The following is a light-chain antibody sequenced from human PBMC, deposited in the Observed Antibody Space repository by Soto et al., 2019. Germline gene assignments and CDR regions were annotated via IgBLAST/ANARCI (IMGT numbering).Light chain of an antibody. V-gene: IGKV3-15*01. J-gene: IGKJ1*01. CDR3: QQYDSFSVT. Sequence: EIVVTQSPATLSVSPWERVTLSCRASQSIGRNLAWCQQTPGQAPRLLIYGASTRATGIPARFSGSGSGTEFTLTISNLQSEDFATYYCQQYDSFSVTFGQGTKVDIK. CDR2: GAS. CDR1: QSIGRN.